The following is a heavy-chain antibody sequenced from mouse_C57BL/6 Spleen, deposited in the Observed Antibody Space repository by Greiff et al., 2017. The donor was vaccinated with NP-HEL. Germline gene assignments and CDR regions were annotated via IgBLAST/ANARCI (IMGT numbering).Heavy chain of an antibody. V-gene: IGHV14-2*01. CDR1: GFNITDYY. CDR3: ASDYCASCAY. Sequence: VQLQQSGAELVKPGASVKLSCTASGFNITDYYMHWVKQRTEQGLEWIGRIDPEDGETKYAPKFQGKATLTADTSSNTAYLQLSSLTSEDTAVYYSASDYCASCAYWGQGTPLTVSS. CDR2: IDPEDGET. J-gene: IGHJ2*01. D-gene: IGHD1-1*01.